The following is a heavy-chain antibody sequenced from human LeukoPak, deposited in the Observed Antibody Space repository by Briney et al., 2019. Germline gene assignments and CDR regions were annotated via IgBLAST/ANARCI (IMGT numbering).Heavy chain of an antibody. V-gene: IGHV3-15*01. CDR2: IKSKTDGGTT. CDR3: TTDQNYYDSSGHGDYFDY. J-gene: IGHJ4*02. CDR1: GFTFSNAW. D-gene: IGHD3-22*01. Sequence: GGSLRLSCAASGFTFSNAWMSWVRQAPGKGLEWVGRIKSKTDGGTTDYAAPVKGRFTISSDDSKNTLYLQMNSLETEDTAVYYCTTDQNYYDSSGHGDYFDYWGQGTLVTVSS.